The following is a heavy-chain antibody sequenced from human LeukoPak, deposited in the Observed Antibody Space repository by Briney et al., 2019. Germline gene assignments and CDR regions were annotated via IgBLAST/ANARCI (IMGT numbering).Heavy chain of an antibody. CDR2: IYHSGST. CDR3: ARGYYYDSSGYYAFDM. D-gene: IGHD3-22*01. J-gene: IGHJ3*02. Sequence: PSETLSLTCTVSGGSISGSTYYWGWIRQPPGKGLEWIGSIYHSGSTYYNPSLKSRVTISVDRSKNQFSLKLSSVTAADTAVYYCARGYYYDSSGYYAFDMWGQGTMVTVSS. V-gene: IGHV4-39*07. CDR1: GGSISGSTYY.